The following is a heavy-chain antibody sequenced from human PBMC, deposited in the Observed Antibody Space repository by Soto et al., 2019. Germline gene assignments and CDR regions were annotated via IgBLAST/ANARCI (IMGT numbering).Heavy chain of an antibody. V-gene: IGHV3-74*01. Sequence: GGSLRLSCAASGFTFSSYWMHWVRQAPGKGLVWVSRINSDGSSTSYADSVKGRFTISRDNAKNTLYLQMNSLRAEDTAVYYCARYSSGWHKGDYYYYMDVWGKGTTVTVSS. J-gene: IGHJ6*03. CDR3: ARYSSGWHKGDYYYYMDV. CDR1: GFTFSSYW. D-gene: IGHD6-19*01. CDR2: INSDGSST.